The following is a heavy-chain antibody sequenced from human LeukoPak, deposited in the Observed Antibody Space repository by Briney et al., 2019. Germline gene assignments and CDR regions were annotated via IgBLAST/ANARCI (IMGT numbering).Heavy chain of an antibody. Sequence: GASVKVSCKASGGTFSSYAISWVRQAPGQGLEWMVGIIPIFGTANYAQKFQGRVTITADASTSTAYMELSSLRSEDTAVYYCASNDYVWGSYLYFDIWGQGTMVTVSS. CDR1: GGTFSSYA. J-gene: IGHJ3*02. V-gene: IGHV1-69*01. D-gene: IGHD3-16*02. CDR2: IIPIFGTA. CDR3: ASNDYVWGSYLYFDI.